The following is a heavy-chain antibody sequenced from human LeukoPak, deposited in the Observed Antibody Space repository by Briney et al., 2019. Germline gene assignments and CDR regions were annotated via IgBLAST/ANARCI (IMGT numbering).Heavy chain of an antibody. CDR3: ARGGRIAVAGSDY. J-gene: IGHJ4*02. V-gene: IGHV3-48*03. D-gene: IGHD6-19*01. CDR1: GFTFSGSA. CDR2: ISSSSST. Sequence: GGSLRLSCAASGFTFSGSAMHWVRQAPGKGLEWVSYISSSSSTIYADSVKGRFTISRDNAKNSLYLQMNSLRAEDTAVYYCARGGRIAVAGSDYWGQGTLVTVSS.